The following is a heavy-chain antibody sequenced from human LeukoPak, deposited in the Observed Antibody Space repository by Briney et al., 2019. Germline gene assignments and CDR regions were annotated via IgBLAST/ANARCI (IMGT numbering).Heavy chain of an antibody. CDR3: AAGRQWLVYDY. D-gene: IGHD6-19*01. CDR2: IYYSGST. Sequence: SETLSLTCTVSGGSISSSSYYWGWIRQPPGKGLEWIGSIYYSGSTYYNPSLKSRVTLSVDTSKNEFSLKMTSVTAGDTAVYYCAAGRQWLVYDYWGQGTLVTVSS. CDR1: GGSISSSSYY. V-gene: IGHV4-39*07. J-gene: IGHJ4*02.